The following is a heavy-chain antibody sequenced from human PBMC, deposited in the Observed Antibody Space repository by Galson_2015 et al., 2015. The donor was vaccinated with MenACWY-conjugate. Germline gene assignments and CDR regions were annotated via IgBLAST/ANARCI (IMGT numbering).Heavy chain of an antibody. CDR3: ARGGDYDILTGRYYYYMDV. CDR2: MNPNSGNT. J-gene: IGHJ6*03. CDR1: GYTFTSYD. Sequence: SVKVSCKASGYTFTSYDINWVRQATGQGLEWMGWMNPNSGNTGYARKFQGRVTMTRNTSISTAYMELSSLRSEDTAVYYCARGGDYDILTGRYYYYMDVWGKGTTVTVSS. V-gene: IGHV1-8*01. D-gene: IGHD3-9*01.